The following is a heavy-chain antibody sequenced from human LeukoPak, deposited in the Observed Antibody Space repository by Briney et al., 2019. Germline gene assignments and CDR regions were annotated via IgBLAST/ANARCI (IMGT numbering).Heavy chain of an antibody. CDR1: GFTFSEYT. J-gene: IGHJ6*02. Sequence: PGGSLRLSCAASGFTFSEYTIHWVRQAPGKGLEWVARISYDANTQYYPGSVKGRFTISRDNSKNTLYLQMNSLRAEDTAVYYCAKDDYGMDVWGQGTTVTVSS. CDR2: ISYDANTQ. V-gene: IGHV3-30-3*01. CDR3: AKDDYGMDV.